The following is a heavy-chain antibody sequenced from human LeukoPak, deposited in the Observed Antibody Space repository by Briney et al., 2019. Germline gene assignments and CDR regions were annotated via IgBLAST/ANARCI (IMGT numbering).Heavy chain of an antibody. CDR3: AKDWGSSGWYNWFDP. CDR2: ISHDGSIE. D-gene: IGHD6-19*01. V-gene: IGHV3-30*18. J-gene: IGHJ5*02. CDR1: GFTIGTHG. Sequence: PGGSLRLSCVVSGFTIGTHGIHWARQAPGKGLEWVAMISHDGSIEHYGDSVKGRLTISRDNSKNTLYLQMNSLRDEDTGVYYCAKDWGSSGWYNWFDPWGQGTLVTVSS.